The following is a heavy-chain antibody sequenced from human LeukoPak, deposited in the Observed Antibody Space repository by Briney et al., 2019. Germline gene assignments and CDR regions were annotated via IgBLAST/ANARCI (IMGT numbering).Heavy chain of an antibody. J-gene: IGHJ4*02. CDR2: IYPGDSDT. V-gene: IGHV5-51*01. D-gene: IGHD2-2*01. CDR1: GYSFSSNW. Sequence: GESLQISCKGSGYSFSSNWIGWVRQMPGEGVEWMGIIYPGDSDTRYSPSFQGQVTISADKSISTAYLQWSSLKASDTAMYYCARHSRRYCSSTSWCSAGYWGQGTLVTVSS. CDR3: ARHSRRYCSSTSWCSAGY.